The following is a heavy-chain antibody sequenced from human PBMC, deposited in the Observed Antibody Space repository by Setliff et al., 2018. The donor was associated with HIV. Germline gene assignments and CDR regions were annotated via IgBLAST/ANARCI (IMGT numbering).Heavy chain of an antibody. Sequence: SETLSLTCTVSGGSISIYYWSWIRQLPGEGLEWIGRISAGGYTYYNPSLQSRVAMSVDMSKNQFSLKLSSVTAADTAIYYCARDRSGTSYAGDGAFDIWGQGTMVT. CDR1: GGSISIYY. CDR3: ARDRSGTSYAGDGAFDI. J-gene: IGHJ3*02. D-gene: IGHD3-3*01. CDR2: ISAGGYT. V-gene: IGHV4-4*07.